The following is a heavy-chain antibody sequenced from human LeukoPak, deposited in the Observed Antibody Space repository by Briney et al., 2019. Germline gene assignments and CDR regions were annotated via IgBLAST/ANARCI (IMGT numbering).Heavy chain of an antibody. Sequence: PSETLSLTCAVYGGSFSGYYWSWIRQPPGKGLEWIGEISHSGSTNYNPSLKSRVTISVDTSKNQFSLKLSSVTAADTAVYYCATTEGFHWFDPWGQGTLVTVSS. CDR1: GGSFSGYY. CDR3: ATTEGFHWFDP. J-gene: IGHJ5*02. CDR2: ISHSGST. V-gene: IGHV4-34*01. D-gene: IGHD1-14*01.